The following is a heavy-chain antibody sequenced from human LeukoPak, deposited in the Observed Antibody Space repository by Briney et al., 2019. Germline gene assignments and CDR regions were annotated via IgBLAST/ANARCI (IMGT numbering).Heavy chain of an antibody. CDR3: ATKNSGSYPFDY. D-gene: IGHD2-15*01. J-gene: IGHJ4*02. Sequence: PGGSLRLSCAASGFTFSTYSMNWVRQAPGKGLGWVSVISSGGGTIYYADSVKGRFTISRDNSKNTLYLQMNSLRDDDTAVYYCATKNSGSYPFDYWGQGTLVTVSS. V-gene: IGHV3-23*01. CDR1: GFTFSTYS. CDR2: ISSGGGTI.